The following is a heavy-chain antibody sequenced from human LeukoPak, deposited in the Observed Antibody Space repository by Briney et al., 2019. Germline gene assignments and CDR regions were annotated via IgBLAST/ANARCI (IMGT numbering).Heavy chain of an antibody. J-gene: IGHJ4*02. D-gene: IGHD3-9*01. Sequence: GGSLRLSCAASGFTFSSYGMHWGRQAPGKGLEGVAVISYDGSNKYYADSVKCRFTISRDNSKNTLYLQMNSLRAEDTAVYYCATDILTGYYITDIDYWGQGTLVTVSS. CDR1: GFTFSSYG. CDR2: ISYDGSNK. V-gene: IGHV3-30*03. CDR3: ATDILTGYYITDIDY.